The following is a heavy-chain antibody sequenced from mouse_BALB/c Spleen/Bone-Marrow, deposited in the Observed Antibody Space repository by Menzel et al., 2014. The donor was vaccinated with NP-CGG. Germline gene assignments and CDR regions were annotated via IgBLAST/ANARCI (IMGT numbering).Heavy chain of an antibody. V-gene: IGHV1-14*01. CDR3: AGEVVATDYFDS. CDR1: GHTFTSYI. CDR2: INPYNDGP. D-gene: IGHD1-1*01. J-gene: IGHJ2*01. Sequence: VQLQQSGPELVRPGASAKMSRKASGHTFTSYIMHWVKQKPGQGLEWIGYINPYNDGPKYNEKFKGKATLTSDKSSSTAYMELGSLTSEDSAVYYCAGEVVATDYFDSWGQGTTLTVSS.